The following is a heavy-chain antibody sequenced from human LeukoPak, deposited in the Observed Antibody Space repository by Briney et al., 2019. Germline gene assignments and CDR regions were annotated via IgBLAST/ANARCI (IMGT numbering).Heavy chain of an antibody. CDR3: ASNPSGPPTGAKDAFDI. CDR1: GYTFTSYG. J-gene: IGHJ3*02. CDR2: ISAYNGNT. V-gene: IGHV1-18*01. Sequence: ASVKVSCKASGYTFTSYGISWVRQAPGQGLEWMGWISAYNGNTNYAQKLQGRVTMTTDTSTSTAYMELRSLRSDDTAVYYCASNPSGPPTGAKDAFDIWGQGTMVTVSS. D-gene: IGHD4-17*01.